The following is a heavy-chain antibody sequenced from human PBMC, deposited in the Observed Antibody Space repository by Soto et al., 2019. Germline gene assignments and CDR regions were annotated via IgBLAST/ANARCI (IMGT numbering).Heavy chain of an antibody. CDR3: VRGHTYIVS. J-gene: IGHJ4*02. Sequence: EVQLVESGGGLVQPGGSLRLSCATSGFTFTTFWMSWVRQAPGKGPEWVANINQDGSVQYYVDSVTGRFTISRDNAQSSLYLQMNSLRAADTAVYYCVRGHTYIVSWGQGTLVTVSS. D-gene: IGHD3-16*02. V-gene: IGHV3-7*01. CDR1: GFTFTTFW. CDR2: INQDGSVQ.